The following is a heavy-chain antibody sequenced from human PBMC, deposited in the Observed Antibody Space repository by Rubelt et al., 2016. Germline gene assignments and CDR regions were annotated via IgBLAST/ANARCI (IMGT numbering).Heavy chain of an antibody. Sequence: QVQLVQSGAEVKEPGASVQVYCKTSGYTFTSLHLNWVRQVTGHGLEWMGWMSPETGNADSEQRFQVRLTMTREYSLNTTYMELTSLTLEDKAVYVCARGVDAWFDYWGQGSLVTVSS. D-gene: IGHD2-15*01. V-gene: IGHV1-8*01. CDR1: GYTFTSLH. CDR3: ARGVDAWFDY. J-gene: IGHJ4*02. CDR2: MSPETGNA.